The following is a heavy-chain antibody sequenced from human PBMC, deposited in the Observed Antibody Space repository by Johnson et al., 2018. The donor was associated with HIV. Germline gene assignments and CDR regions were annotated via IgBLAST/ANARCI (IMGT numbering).Heavy chain of an antibody. CDR1: GFTFSSYA. V-gene: IGHV3-30-3*01. Sequence: QVQLVESGGGVVQPGRSLRLSCAASGFTFSSYAMHWVRQAPGKGLEWVAVISYGGNNKYYADSVKGRFTISRDNSKNTLYLQMARLRAEDTAVYYCARGGVGRDDSSASPQRAFDIWGQGTMVTVSS. CDR3: ARGGVGRDDSSASPQRAFDI. J-gene: IGHJ3*02. D-gene: IGHD3-22*01. CDR2: ISYGGNNK.